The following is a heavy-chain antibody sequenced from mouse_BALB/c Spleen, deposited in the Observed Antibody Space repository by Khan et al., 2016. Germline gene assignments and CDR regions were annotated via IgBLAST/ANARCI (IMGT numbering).Heavy chain of an antibody. V-gene: IGHV1-62-2*01. CDR1: GYTFTEYI. CDR3: ARHEGRTMITTVYFDY. CDR2: FYPGSGSI. D-gene: IGHD2-4*01. J-gene: IGHJ2*01. Sequence: VQLQESGAELVKPGASVKLSCKASGYTFTEYIIHWVKQRSGQGLEWIGWFYPGSGSIKYNENFKDKATLTADKSSSTVYMELSRLTSADSAVYFCARHEGRTMITTVYFDYWGQGTTLTVSS.